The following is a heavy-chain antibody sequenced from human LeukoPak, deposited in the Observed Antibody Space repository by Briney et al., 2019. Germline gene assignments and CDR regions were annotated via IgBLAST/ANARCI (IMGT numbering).Heavy chain of an antibody. CDR2: ISTYNTNI. Sequence: ASVKVSCKASGYTFTSYDINWVRQAPGQGLEWMGWISTYNTNINYAQKFQGRVTMTTDTSTSTAYMELRSLRSDDTAVYYCARDSLLDYWGQGILVTVSS. CDR3: ARDSLLDY. J-gene: IGHJ4*02. V-gene: IGHV1-18*01. D-gene: IGHD5/OR15-5a*01. CDR1: GYTFTSYD.